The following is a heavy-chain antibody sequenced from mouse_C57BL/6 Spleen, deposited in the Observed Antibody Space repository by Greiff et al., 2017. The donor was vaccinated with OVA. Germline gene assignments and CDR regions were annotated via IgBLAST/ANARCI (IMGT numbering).Heavy chain of an antibody. CDR1: GYTFTGYW. J-gene: IGHJ2*01. V-gene: IGHV1-9*01. D-gene: IGHD1-1*01. Sequence: VQRVESGAELMKPGASVKLSCKATGYTFTGYWIEWVKQRPGHGLEWIGEILPGSGSTTIHEQFKGKATFTADTSSNTAYMQLSSLTTEDSAIYYCARDYGSSYYFDYWGQGTTLTVSS. CDR2: ILPGSGST. CDR3: ARDYGSSYYFDY.